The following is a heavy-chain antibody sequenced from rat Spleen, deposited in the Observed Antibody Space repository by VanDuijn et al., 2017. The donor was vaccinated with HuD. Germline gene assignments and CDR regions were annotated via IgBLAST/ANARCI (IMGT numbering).Heavy chain of an antibody. Sequence: EVQLVESGGGLVQPGRSLKLSCAASGFTFSDYYMAWVRQAPTKGLEWVATITSGGSNTYYPDSVKGRFTISRDNAKSTLYLQMNSLRSEDTATYYCARSRFNYGGYSLYYFDYWGQGVMVTVSS. J-gene: IGHJ2*01. D-gene: IGHD1-11*01. CDR3: ARSRFNYGGYSLYYFDY. CDR2: ITSGGSNT. CDR1: GFTFSDYY. V-gene: IGHV5S23*01.